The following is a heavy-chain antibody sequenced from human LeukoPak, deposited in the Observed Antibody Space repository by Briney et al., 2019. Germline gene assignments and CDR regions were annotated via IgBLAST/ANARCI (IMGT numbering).Heavy chain of an antibody. V-gene: IGHV3-48*03. Sequence: PGGSLRLSCAASGFTFSSYEMNWVRQAPGKGLEWVSYISSSGSTIYYADSVKGRFTISRDNAKNSLYLQMNSLRAEDTAVYYCAKVWAGSGSYPTDYWGQGTLVTVSS. CDR2: ISSSGSTI. J-gene: IGHJ4*02. D-gene: IGHD1-26*01. CDR3: AKVWAGSGSYPTDY. CDR1: GFTFSSYE.